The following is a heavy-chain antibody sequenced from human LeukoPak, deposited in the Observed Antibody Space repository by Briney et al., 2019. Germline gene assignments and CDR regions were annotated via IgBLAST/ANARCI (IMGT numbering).Heavy chain of an antibody. CDR1: GFTFSSYA. CDR2: ISGSGGST. Sequence: GGSLRLSCAASGFTFSSYAMSWVRQAPGKGLEWVSAISGSGGSTYYTDSVKGRFTISRDNSKNTLYLQMNSLRAEDTAVYYCAKDMRVSSGYYYGIDYWGQGTLVTVPS. J-gene: IGHJ4*02. V-gene: IGHV3-23*01. D-gene: IGHD3-22*01. CDR3: AKDMRVSSGYYYGIDY.